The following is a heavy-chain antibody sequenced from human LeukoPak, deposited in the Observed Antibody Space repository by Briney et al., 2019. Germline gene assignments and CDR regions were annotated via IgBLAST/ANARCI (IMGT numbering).Heavy chain of an antibody. V-gene: IGHV3-64*01. CDR2: ISSNGGST. D-gene: IGHD3/OR15-3a*01. CDR1: GHTFRRYA. CDR3: ARENGLRYFDY. J-gene: IGHJ4*02. Sequence: GWSLRLPCAASGHTFRRYAMLWARHSRGEGVGYVSAISSNGGSTYYANSVKGRFTISRDNSKNTLYLQMGSLRAEVMAVYYCARENGLRYFDYWGQGPLVTVSS.